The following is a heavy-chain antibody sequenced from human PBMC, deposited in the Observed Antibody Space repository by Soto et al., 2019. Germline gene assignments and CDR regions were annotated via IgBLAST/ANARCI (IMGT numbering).Heavy chain of an antibody. CDR2: ITASGDTP. D-gene: IGHD2-2*01. Sequence: EVQLLESGGGLVQPGGSLRLSCAASGFTFSSYAMSWVRQAPGKGLEWDSAITASGDTPYYADSVKGRFTISRDNSKSKMYMQRNSLRAEDTAVYYCAKVRPLRDCTRTSCLGAFDSWGQGTMVTVSS. CDR3: AKVRPLRDCTRTSCLGAFDS. CDR1: GFTFSSYA. J-gene: IGHJ3*02. V-gene: IGHV3-23*01.